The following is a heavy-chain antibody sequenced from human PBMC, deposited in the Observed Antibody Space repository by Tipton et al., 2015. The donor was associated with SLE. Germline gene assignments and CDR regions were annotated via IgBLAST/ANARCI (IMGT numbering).Heavy chain of an antibody. CDR1: GGSVSSNY. Sequence: TLSLTCTVSGGSVSSNYWSWIRQPPGMGLEWIGYIDYRDITNYNPSLKSRVTISVDTSKNQFSLKLSSVTAADTAVYYCARGGTLWYYYYYMDVWGKGTTVIVSS. CDR3: ARGGTLWYYYYYMDV. CDR2: IDYRDIT. V-gene: IGHV4-59*02. J-gene: IGHJ6*03. D-gene: IGHD3-16*01.